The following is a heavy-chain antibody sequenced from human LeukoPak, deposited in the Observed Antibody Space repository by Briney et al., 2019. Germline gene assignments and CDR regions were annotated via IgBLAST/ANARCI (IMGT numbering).Heavy chain of an antibody. CDR1: GGSISSSNYY. Sequence: ETLPLTCTVSGGSISSSNYYWGWIRQPPGKGLVWVSGINRDGSDTRYAESVKGRFTVSRATAKNTLYLQVNNLRAEDTAVYFCARDSLYRGPWGQGTMVTVSS. V-gene: IGHV3-74*01. CDR2: INRDGSDT. J-gene: IGHJ5*02. D-gene: IGHD3-10*01. CDR3: ARDSLYRGP.